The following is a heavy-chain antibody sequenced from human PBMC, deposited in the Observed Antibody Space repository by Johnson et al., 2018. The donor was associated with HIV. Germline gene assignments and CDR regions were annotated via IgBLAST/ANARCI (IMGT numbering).Heavy chain of an antibody. CDR1: GFTFSSYW. J-gene: IGHJ3*02. Sequence: VQLVESGGGLVQPGGSLRLSCVASGFTFSSYWMHWVRQAPGKGLVWVSRINSDGSSKTYADSVKGRFTISRDNAKNTLFLQMNSLRAEDTAVYYCVRGLGYVFYSGNSNALDIWGQGTMVTVSS. D-gene: IGHD4-23*01. V-gene: IGHV3-74*02. CDR2: INSDGSSK. CDR3: VRGLGYVFYSGNSNALDI.